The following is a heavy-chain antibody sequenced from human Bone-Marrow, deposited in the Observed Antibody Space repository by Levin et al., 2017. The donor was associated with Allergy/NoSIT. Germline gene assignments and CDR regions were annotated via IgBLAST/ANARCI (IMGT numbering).Heavy chain of an antibody. J-gene: IGHJ4*02. D-gene: IGHD3-22*01. V-gene: IGHV4-59*08. CDR1: GGSISSYC. CDR3: ARHSSGNYLRSRLDY. CDR2: IYYTGST. Sequence: TSETLSLTCTVSGGSISSYCWSWIWQPPGKGLEWIGYIYYTGSTNYNPSLKSRVTMSVDMSKNQFSLKLRSVTAADTAMYYCARHSSGNYLRSRLDYWGQGTLVTVSS.